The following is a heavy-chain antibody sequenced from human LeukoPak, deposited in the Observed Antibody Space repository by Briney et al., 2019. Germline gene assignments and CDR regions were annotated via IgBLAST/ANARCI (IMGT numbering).Heavy chain of an antibody. Sequence: GASVKVSCKASGYTFTSYDINWVRQATGQGLEWMGWMNPNSGNTGYAQKFQGGVTMTRNTSISTAYMELSSLRSEDTAVYYCARGQFLEWLLPGDYYYGMDVWGQGTTVTVSS. CDR2: MNPNSGNT. V-gene: IGHV1-8*01. J-gene: IGHJ6*02. CDR3: ARGQFLEWLLPGDYYYGMDV. CDR1: GYTFTSYD. D-gene: IGHD3-3*01.